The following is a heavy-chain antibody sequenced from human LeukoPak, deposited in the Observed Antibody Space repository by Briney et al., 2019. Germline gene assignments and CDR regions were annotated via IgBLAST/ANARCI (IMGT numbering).Heavy chain of an antibody. CDR3: ARGKRNYCSGGSCHPFDY. D-gene: IGHD2-15*01. Sequence: SGGSLRLSCAASGFTFSSYNMNWVRQAPGKGLEWVSSISTSSNYIYYADSVKGRFTISRDNAKNSLYLQMNSLRAEDTAVYYCARGKRNYCSGGSCHPFDYWGQGTLVTVSS. CDR2: ISTSSNYI. V-gene: IGHV3-21*01. J-gene: IGHJ4*02. CDR1: GFTFSSYN.